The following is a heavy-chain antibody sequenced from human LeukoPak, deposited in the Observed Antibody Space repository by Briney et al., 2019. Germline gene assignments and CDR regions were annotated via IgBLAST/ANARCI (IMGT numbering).Heavy chain of an antibody. CDR1: GFTFSSYS. Sequence: GGSLRLSCAASGFTFSSYSMNWVRQAPGKGLEWVSSISSSSSYIYYADSVKGRFTISRDNAKNSLYLRMNSLRAEDTAVYYCARDPPGTGDFDYWGQGTLVTVSS. V-gene: IGHV3-21*01. CDR3: ARDPPGTGDFDY. J-gene: IGHJ4*02. D-gene: IGHD3-10*01. CDR2: ISSSSSYI.